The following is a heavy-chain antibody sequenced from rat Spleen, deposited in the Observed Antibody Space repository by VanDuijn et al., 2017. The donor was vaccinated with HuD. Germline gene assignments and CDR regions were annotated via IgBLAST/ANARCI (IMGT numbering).Heavy chain of an antibody. Sequence: QVQLKESGPGLVQPSETLSLTCTVSGFSLTSYSVSWVRQPSGKGPEWLGKMWYDGDTAFNSVLKSRLTISRDTSKSQVFLKMSSLQTEDKATYYCARDHTTGVDYWGQGVMVTVSS. V-gene: IGHV2-32*01. CDR1: GFSLTSYS. CDR3: ARDHTTGVDY. CDR2: MWYDGDT. D-gene: IGHD1-7*01. J-gene: IGHJ2*01.